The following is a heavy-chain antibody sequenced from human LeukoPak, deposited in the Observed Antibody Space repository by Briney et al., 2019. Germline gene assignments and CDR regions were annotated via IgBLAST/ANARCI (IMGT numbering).Heavy chain of an antibody. CDR1: GGSISSSSYY. Sequence: SETLSLTCTVSGGSISSSSYYWGWIRQPPGKGLEWIGSIYYGGSTYYNPSLKSRVTISVDTSKNQFSLKLSSVTAADTAVYYCARLRYSGSYHYGYVDYWGQGTLVTVSS. V-gene: IGHV4-39*07. CDR2: IYYGGST. J-gene: IGHJ4*02. CDR3: ARLRYSGSYHYGYVDY. D-gene: IGHD1-26*01.